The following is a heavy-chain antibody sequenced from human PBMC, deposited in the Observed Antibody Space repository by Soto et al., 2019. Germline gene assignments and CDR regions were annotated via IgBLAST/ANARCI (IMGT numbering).Heavy chain of an antibody. CDR1: GVSISSTSYY. Sequence: QLQLQESGPGLVKPSETLSLTCTVSGVSISSTSYYWGWFRQPPGKGLEWIGSIYYIGSTYYNPSLKSRVTFSVDTSKNQFSLKLSSVTAADTAVYYCARSWGGSYIDAFDIWGQGTMVTVSS. CDR3: ARSWGGSYIDAFDI. J-gene: IGHJ3*02. V-gene: IGHV4-39*01. D-gene: IGHD1-26*01. CDR2: IYYIGST.